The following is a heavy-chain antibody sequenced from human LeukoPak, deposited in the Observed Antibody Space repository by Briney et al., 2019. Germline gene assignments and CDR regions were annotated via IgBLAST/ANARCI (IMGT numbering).Heavy chain of an antibody. D-gene: IGHD4-17*01. CDR1: GGSISSYY. CDR3: ARDYGDYPLDY. V-gene: IGHV4-4*07. J-gene: IGHJ4*02. Sequence: SETLSLTCTVSGGSISSYYWSWIRQPAGKGLEWIGRIYISGSTNYNPSLKSRVTMSLDTSKNQFSLNLSSVTAADTAVYYCARDYGDYPLDYWGQGTLVTVSS. CDR2: IYISGST.